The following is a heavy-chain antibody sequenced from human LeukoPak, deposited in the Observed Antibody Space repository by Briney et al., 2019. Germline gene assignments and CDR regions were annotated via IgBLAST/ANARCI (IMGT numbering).Heavy chain of an antibody. CDR3: AREVRGYSYGYFDY. Sequence: SETLSLTCTVSGGSISSGDYYWSWVRQPPGKGLEWIGYIYYSGSPYYNPSLKSRVTISVDTSKNQFSLKLSSVTAADTAVYYCAREVRGYSYGYFDYWGQGTLVTVSS. V-gene: IGHV4-30-4*01. CDR1: GGSISSGDYY. J-gene: IGHJ4*02. D-gene: IGHD5-18*01. CDR2: IYYSGSP.